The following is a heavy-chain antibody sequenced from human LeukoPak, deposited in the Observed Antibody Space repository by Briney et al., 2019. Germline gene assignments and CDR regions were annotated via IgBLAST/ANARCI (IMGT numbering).Heavy chain of an antibody. CDR3: AKALYDSTAPDAFDI. D-gene: IGHD3-22*01. CDR1: GFVFSNYG. V-gene: IGHV3-30*02. Sequence: PGGSLRLSCAASGFVFSNYGMNWVRQAPGKGLEWVSVIRYDAINEYYADSVKGRFTISRDNSKNTLYLQMNSLRAEDTAVYYCAKALYDSTAPDAFDIWGQGTMVTVSS. CDR2: IRYDAINE. J-gene: IGHJ3*02.